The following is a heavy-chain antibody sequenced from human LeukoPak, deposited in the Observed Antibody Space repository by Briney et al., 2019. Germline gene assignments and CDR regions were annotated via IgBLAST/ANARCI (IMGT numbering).Heavy chain of an antibody. CDR1: GGSISSGSYY. Sequence: SQTLSLTCTVSGGSISSGSYYWSWIRQPAGKGLEWIGRIYTSGSTNYNPSLKSRVTISVDTSKNQFSLKLSSVTAADTAVYYCARDGFWGYCSGGSCYSDYYYYTDVWGKGTTVTVSS. D-gene: IGHD2-15*01. CDR3: ARDGFWGYCSGGSCYSDYYYYTDV. V-gene: IGHV4-61*02. CDR2: IYTSGST. J-gene: IGHJ6*03.